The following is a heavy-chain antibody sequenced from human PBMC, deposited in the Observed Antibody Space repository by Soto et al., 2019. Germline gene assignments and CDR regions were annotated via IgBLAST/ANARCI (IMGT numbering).Heavy chain of an antibody. Sequence: QVQLVESGGGLVKPGGSLRLSCAASGFTFSDYYMTWIRQAPGEGLEWGSYISTTSSYTNYADSVKGRFTISRDNAKTSLLLQMNSLRAEDTAVYDGARGQFFMSNWGQGTLVTVSS. V-gene: IGHV3-11*05. D-gene: IGHD3-16*01. J-gene: IGHJ4*02. CDR3: ARGQFFMSN. CDR1: GFTFSDYY. CDR2: ISTTSSYT.